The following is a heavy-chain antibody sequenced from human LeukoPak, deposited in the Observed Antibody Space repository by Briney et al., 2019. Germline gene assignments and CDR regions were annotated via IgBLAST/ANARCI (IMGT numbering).Heavy chain of an antibody. CDR1: GFNLDYHA. CDR3: ARGGGYCSSTSCYLSPDFDF. Sequence: PGRSLRLSCAASGFNLDYHAMHWVRQAPGKGLEWVALISFDGREKNYADSVKGRFTISRDNSKNTLYLQMSSLGAEDAAVYYSARGGGYCSSTSCYLSPDFDFWGQGTLVTVSS. CDR2: ISFDGREK. J-gene: IGHJ4*02. D-gene: IGHD2-2*01. V-gene: IGHV3-30*15.